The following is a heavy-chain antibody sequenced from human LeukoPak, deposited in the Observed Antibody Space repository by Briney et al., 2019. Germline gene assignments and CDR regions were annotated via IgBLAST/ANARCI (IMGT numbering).Heavy chain of an antibody. V-gene: IGHV3-7*01. CDR1: GFTFSDSW. J-gene: IGHJ6*02. CDR2: MNQDGSEK. D-gene: IGHD3-16*01. CDR3: ATYTHWVAGDV. Sequence: GGSLRLSCAASGFTFSDSWMSWVRQAPGKGLEWVANMNQDGSEKDYVDSVKGRFTISRDNARNSLYLQMGSLRAEDTAVYYCATYTHWVAGDVWGQGTTVTISS.